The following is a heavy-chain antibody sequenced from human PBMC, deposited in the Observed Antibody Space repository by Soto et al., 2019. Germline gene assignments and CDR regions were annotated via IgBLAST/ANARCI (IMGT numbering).Heavy chain of an antibody. J-gene: IGHJ3*02. V-gene: IGHV3-11*01. CDR1: GFTFRDYY. Sequence: GGSLRLSCAASGFTFRDYYMTWIRQAPGKGLEWAAYISSSGSGIYYPDSVKGRFTISRDNTKNSLYLQMSSLRAEDTAVYFCARAYSDAFDIWGQGTVVTVSS. CDR3: ARAYSDAFDI. CDR2: ISSSGSGI. D-gene: IGHD2-15*01.